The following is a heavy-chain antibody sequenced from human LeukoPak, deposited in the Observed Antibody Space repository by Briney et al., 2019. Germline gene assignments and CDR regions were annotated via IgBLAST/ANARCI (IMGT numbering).Heavy chain of an antibody. J-gene: IGHJ6*03. CDR3: ARGRLKRDSSGYYLYYYYYYMDV. V-gene: IGHV4-39*07. CDR2: IYYSGST. CDR1: GGSISSSSYY. Sequence: PSETLSLTCTVSGGSISSSSYYWGWIRPPPGKGLEWIGSIYYSGSTYYNPSLKSRVTISVDTSKNQFSLKLSSVTAADTAVYYCARGRLKRDSSGYYLYYYYYYMDVWGKGTTVTVSS. D-gene: IGHD3-22*01.